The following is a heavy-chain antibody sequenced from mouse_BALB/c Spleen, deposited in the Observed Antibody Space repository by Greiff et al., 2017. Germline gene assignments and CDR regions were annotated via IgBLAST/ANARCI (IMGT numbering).Heavy chain of an antibody. CDR2: IYPGIGNT. V-gene: IGHV1-84*02. Sequence: QVQLQQSGPELVKPGASVKISCKASGYTFPDYYINWVMQKPGQGLEWIGWIYPGIGNTKYNEKFKGTAKLTVDTSASTAYMQLSSLTSEDTAVYFCARDYMCGSFAYWGQGTMVTVSA. J-gene: IGHJ3*01. D-gene: IGHD1-3*01. CDR3: ARDYMCGSFAY. CDR1: GYTFPDYY.